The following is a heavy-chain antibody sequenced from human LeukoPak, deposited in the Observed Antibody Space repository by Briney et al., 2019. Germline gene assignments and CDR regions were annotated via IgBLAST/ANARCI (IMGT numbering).Heavy chain of an antibody. CDR3: ARAQDIVVVPAAMRFDP. V-gene: IGHV3-23*01. Sequence: GGSLRLSCAASGFTFSSYAMSWVRQAPGKGLEWVSAISGSGGSTYYADSVKGRFTISRDNSKNTLYLQMNSLRAEDTAVYYCARAQDIVVVPAAMRFDPWGQGTLVTVSS. CDR2: ISGSGGST. J-gene: IGHJ5*02. CDR1: GFTFSSYA. D-gene: IGHD2-2*01.